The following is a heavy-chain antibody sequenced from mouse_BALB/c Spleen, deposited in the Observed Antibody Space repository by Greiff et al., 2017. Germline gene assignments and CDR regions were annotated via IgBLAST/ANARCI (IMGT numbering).Heavy chain of an antibody. Sequence: QVQLQQSGAELAKPGASVKMSCKASGYTFTSYWMHWVKQRPGQGLEWIGYINPSTGYTEYNQKFKDKATLTADKSSSTAYMQLSSLTSEDSAVYYCARDDGYYVAWFAYWGQGTLVTVSA. J-gene: IGHJ3*01. CDR3: ARDDGYYVAWFAY. CDR2: INPSTGYT. D-gene: IGHD2-3*01. V-gene: IGHV1-7*01. CDR1: GYTFTSYW.